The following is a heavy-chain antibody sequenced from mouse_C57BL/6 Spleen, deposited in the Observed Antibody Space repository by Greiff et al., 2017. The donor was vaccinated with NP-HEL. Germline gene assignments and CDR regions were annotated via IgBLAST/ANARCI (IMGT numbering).Heavy chain of an antibody. Sequence: VHLPPSGAELVKPGAAGMLSWAASGYAFSSYWMNWVKQRPGKGLEWIGQIYPGDGDPNYNGKFKGKATLTADKSSSTAYMQLSSLTSEDSAVYFCARSTFYCSSSGYFDVWGKGTTVTVSS. D-gene: IGHD1-1*01. CDR1: GYAFSSYW. CDR3: ARSTFYCSSSGYFDV. V-gene: IGHV1-80*01. CDR2: IYPGDGDP. J-gene: IGHJ1*03.